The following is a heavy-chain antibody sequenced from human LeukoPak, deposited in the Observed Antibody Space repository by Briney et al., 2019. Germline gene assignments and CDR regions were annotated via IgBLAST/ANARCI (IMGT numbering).Heavy chain of an antibody. CDR2: IIPIFGTA. CDR1: GGTFSSYA. CDR3: ARDGQGYYYDSSDYSD. D-gene: IGHD3-22*01. V-gene: IGHV1-69*05. Sequence: ASVKVSCKASGGTFSSYAISWVRQAPGQGLEWMGRIIPIFGTANYAQKFQGRVTITTDESTSTAYMELSSLRSEDTAVYYCARDGQGYYYDSSDYSDWGQGTLVTVSS. J-gene: IGHJ4*02.